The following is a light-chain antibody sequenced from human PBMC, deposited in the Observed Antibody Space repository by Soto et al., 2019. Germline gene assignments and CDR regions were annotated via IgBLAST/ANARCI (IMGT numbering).Light chain of an antibody. J-gene: IGLJ2*01. CDR1: SSDVGGYNY. CDR2: AVS. Sequence: QSALTQPRSVSGSPGQSVTISCTGTSSDVGGYNYVSWYQQHPGKAPKLMIYAVSKRPSGVPDRFSGSKSGNTASLTISGLQAEDVADYYCCSYAGNYTFVFGGGTKLTVL. V-gene: IGLV2-11*01. CDR3: CSYAGNYTFV.